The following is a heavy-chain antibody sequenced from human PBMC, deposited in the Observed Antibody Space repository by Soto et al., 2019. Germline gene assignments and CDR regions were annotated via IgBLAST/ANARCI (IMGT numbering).Heavy chain of an antibody. CDR1: GFTFSSYG. Sequence: QVQLVESGGGVVQPGRSLRLSCAASGFTFSSYGMHWVRQAPGKGLEWVAVISYDGSNKYYADSVKGRFTISRDNSKNALYLQMNSLRAEDTAVYYCAKLYGDDGVGAYAFYIWGQGKMVTVSS. V-gene: IGHV3-30*18. CDR2: ISYDGSNK. D-gene: IGHD4-17*01. CDR3: AKLYGDDGVGAYAFYI. J-gene: IGHJ3*02.